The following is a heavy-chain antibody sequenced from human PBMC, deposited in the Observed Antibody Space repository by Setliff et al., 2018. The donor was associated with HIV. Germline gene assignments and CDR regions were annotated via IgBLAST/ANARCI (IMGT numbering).Heavy chain of an antibody. CDR1: GFTFSGYW. CDR3: ARSDTIFGVAPIY. CDR2: INSDGSST. J-gene: IGHJ4*02. Sequence: GSLRLSCAASGFTFSGYWMHWVRQAPGTGLVWVSRINSDGSSTTYADSVKGRFTISRDNAKNTLYLQMNSLRAEDTAVYYCARSDTIFGVAPIYWGQGILVTVSS. V-gene: IGHV3-74*01. D-gene: IGHD3-3*01.